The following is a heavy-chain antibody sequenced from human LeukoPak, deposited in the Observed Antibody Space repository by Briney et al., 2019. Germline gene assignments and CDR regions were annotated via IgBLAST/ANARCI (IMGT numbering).Heavy chain of an antibody. D-gene: IGHD3-3*01. CDR3: AHYDFWSGHALDI. J-gene: IGHJ3*02. Sequence: RSGGSLRLSCAASESIVSGNYMTWVRQAPGKGLEWLSVIYTGGGTYYADSVKGRFTISRGTSKTTVYLQMNSLRGDDTAIYYCAHYDFWSGHALDIWGQGTMVTVSS. V-gene: IGHV3-66*01. CDR1: ESIVSGNY. CDR2: IYTGGGT.